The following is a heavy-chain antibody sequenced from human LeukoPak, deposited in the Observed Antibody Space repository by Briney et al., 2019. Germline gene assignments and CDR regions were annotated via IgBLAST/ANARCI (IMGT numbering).Heavy chain of an antibody. Sequence: PGGSLRLSCAASGFTFSSYSMNWVRQAPGKGLEWVSSISSSSSYIYYADSVKGRFTISRDNAKNSLYLQMNSLRAEDTAVYYCAKDLNHWAGDPKYWGQGTLVTVSS. CDR2: ISSSSSYI. J-gene: IGHJ4*02. CDR3: AKDLNHWAGDPKY. CDR1: GFTFSSYS. V-gene: IGHV3-21*01. D-gene: IGHD7-27*01.